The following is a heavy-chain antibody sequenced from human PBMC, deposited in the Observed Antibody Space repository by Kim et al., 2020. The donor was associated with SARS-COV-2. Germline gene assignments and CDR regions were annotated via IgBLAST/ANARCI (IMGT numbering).Heavy chain of an antibody. D-gene: IGHD6-19*01. CDR1: GGSISSSSYY. V-gene: IGHV4-39*01. J-gene: IGHJ4*02. CDR2: IYYSGST. CDR3: ARHVGEIGYSSGWFDY. Sequence: SETLSLTCTVSGGSISSSSYYWGWIRQPPGKGLEWIGSIYYSGSTYYNPSLKSRVTISVDTSKNQFSLKLSSVTAADTAVYYCARHVGEIGYSSGWFDYWGQGTLVTVSS.